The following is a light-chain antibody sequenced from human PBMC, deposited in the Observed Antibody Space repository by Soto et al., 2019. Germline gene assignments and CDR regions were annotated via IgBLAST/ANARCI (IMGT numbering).Light chain of an antibody. CDR1: QSVGSY. CDR3: QQRSGWQT. CDR2: DAS. V-gene: IGKV3-11*01. Sequence: EIVLTQSPATLSLSPGERATLSCRASQSVGSYLAWYQQKPGQAPRLLIYDASNRAIGIPARFSGSGSGTDFTLTISSLEFDDFAIYYCQQRSGWQTFGQGTKLEIK. J-gene: IGKJ2*01.